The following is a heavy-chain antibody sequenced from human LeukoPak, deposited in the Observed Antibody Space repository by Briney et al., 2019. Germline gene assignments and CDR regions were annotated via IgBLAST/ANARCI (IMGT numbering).Heavy chain of an antibody. CDR3: ARDAY. CDR2: VYNSGTT. V-gene: IGHV4-59*11. CDR1: GVSIGSHY. Sequence: SETLSLTCTVSGVSIGSHYWSWIRQSPGKGLEWIGCVYNSGTTVYNPSLTGRVTISVDTSTNQYSLNLRSVTAGDAAVYYCARDAYWGRGILVSVSS. J-gene: IGHJ4*02.